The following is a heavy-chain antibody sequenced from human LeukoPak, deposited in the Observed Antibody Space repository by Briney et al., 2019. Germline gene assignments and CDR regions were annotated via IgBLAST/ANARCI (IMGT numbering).Heavy chain of an antibody. CDR2: IYYSGST. V-gene: IGHV4-59*01. D-gene: IGHD3-3*01. Sequence: PSETLSLTCTVSGGSISSYYWSWIRQPPGKGLDWIGYIYYSGSTNYNPSLKSRVTISVDTSNNQFSLKLSSVTAADTAVYYCARVPQATYYDFWSGPVDAFDIWGQGTMVTVSS. CDR3: ARVPQATYYDFWSGPVDAFDI. CDR1: GGSISSYY. J-gene: IGHJ3*02.